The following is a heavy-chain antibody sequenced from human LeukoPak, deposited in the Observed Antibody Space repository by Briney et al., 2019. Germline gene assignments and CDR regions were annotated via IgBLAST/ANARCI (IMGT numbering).Heavy chain of an antibody. Sequence: GASVKVSCKASGGTFSSYAISWVRQAPGQGLEWMGGIIPIFGTANYAQKFQGIATITAGETTSSAYMKLSSLRSENTAVYNCARESPQEGIDYWGQGTLVTVSS. J-gene: IGHJ4*02. V-gene: IGHV1-69*13. CDR1: GGTFSSYA. CDR2: IIPIFGTA. CDR3: ARESPQEGIDY.